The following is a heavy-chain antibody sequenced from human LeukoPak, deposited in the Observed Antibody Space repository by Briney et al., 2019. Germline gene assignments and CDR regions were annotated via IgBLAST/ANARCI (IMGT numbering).Heavy chain of an antibody. CDR2: ISAYNGNT. V-gene: IGHV1-18*01. Sequence: GESLKISCKVSGYSFTSDWIGWVRQAPGQGLEWMGWISAYNGNTNYAQKLQGRVTMTTDTSTSTAYMELRSLRSDDTAVYYCARSYYDSSFPSDFDIWGQGTMVAVSS. J-gene: IGHJ3*02. CDR1: GYSFTSDW. CDR3: ARSYYDSSFPSDFDI. D-gene: IGHD3-22*01.